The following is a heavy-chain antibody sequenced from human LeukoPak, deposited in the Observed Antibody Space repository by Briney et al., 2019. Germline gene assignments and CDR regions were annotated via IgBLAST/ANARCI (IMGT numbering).Heavy chain of an antibody. V-gene: IGHV4-59*12. CDR2: IYYSGST. CDR3: ARDSISGVYGSGSYYNWFDP. CDR1: GGSISSYY. D-gene: IGHD3-10*01. J-gene: IGHJ5*02. Sequence: PSETLSLTCTVSGGSISSYYWSWIRQPPGKGLEWIGNIYYSGSTYYNPSLKSRVTISVDTSKNQFSLKLSSVTAADTAVYYCARDSISGVYGSGSYYNWFDPWGQGTLVTVSS.